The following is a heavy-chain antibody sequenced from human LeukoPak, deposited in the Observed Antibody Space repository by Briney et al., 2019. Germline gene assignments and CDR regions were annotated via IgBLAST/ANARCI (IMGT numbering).Heavy chain of an antibody. CDR3: ARDGGQEIAAGDF. Sequence: GASVKVSCKASGYILTSYGISWVRQAPGQGLEWVGWISVYNGNTNYAQKLQGRVTMTTDTSTSTAYMELRSLRSDDTAVYFCARDGGQEIAAGDFWGQGTLVTVSS. D-gene: IGHD6-25*01. CDR2: ISVYNGNT. CDR1: GYILTSYG. J-gene: IGHJ4*02. V-gene: IGHV1-18*01.